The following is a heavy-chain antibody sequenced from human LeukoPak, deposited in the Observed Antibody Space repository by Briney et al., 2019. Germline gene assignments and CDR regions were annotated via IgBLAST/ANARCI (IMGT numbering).Heavy chain of an antibody. Sequence: SETLSLTCIVSGGSISSYYWSWIRQPPGKGLEWIGYIYYSGSTKYNPSLKSRVTISVDTSKNQFSLKLSSVTAADTAVYYCARDEIRGKGYYYYYMDVWGKGTTVTVSS. CDR3: ARDEIRGKGYYYYYMDV. CDR2: IYYSGST. V-gene: IGHV4-59*12. CDR1: GGSISSYY. J-gene: IGHJ6*03.